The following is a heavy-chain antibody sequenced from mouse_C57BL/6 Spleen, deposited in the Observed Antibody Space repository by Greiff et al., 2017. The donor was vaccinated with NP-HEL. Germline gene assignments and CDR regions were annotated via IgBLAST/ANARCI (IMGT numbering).Heavy chain of an antibody. CDR1: GFSLTSYG. CDR3: ARRRDYSDMDY. D-gene: IGHD2-13*01. J-gene: IGHJ4*01. CDR2: IWSGGCP. V-gene: IGHV2-2*01. Sequence: VQLKESGPGLVQPSQSLSITCTVSGFSLTSYGVHWVRQSPGKGLEWLGVIWSGGCPDYNAAFISRLSISKANSKSQVFFKMNSLQADDTAIYYCARRRDYSDMDYWGQGTSVTVSS.